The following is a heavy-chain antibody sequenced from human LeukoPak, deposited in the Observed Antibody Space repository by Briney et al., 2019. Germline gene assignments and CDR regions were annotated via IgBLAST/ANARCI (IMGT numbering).Heavy chain of an antibody. J-gene: IGHJ3*02. CDR2: INHSGST. D-gene: IGHD2-15*01. Sequence: SETLSLTCAVYGGSFSDYYWSWVRQPPGKGLEWIGEINHSGSTNYNPSLKSRGTISVDTSNHHFSLKLTSVTAADTAVYYCARLLADDAFDIWGQGTVVTVSS. CDR1: GGSFSDYY. V-gene: IGHV4-34*01. CDR3: ARLLADDAFDI.